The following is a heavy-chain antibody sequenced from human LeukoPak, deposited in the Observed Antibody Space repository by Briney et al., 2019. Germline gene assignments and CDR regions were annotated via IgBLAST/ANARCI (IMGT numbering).Heavy chain of an antibody. J-gene: IGHJ4*02. CDR1: GFTFSSYG. CDR3: ARSARLMKGVVEVTALDD. CDR2: IRYDGSNK. D-gene: IGHD3-3*01. Sequence: GGSLRLSCGASGFTFSSYGMHWVRQAPGKGLEWVAFIRYDGSNKYYADSVKGRFTIARDNAKNSVYLEMNSLRADDTAVYYCARSARLMKGVVEVTALDDWGQGTLVTVSS. V-gene: IGHV3-30*02.